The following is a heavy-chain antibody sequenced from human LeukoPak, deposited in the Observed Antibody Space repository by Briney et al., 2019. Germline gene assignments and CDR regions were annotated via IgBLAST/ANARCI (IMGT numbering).Heavy chain of an antibody. CDR1: GFTFSSYW. J-gene: IGHJ4*02. CDR3: AREGLIPRRGMTYYFDY. Sequence: PGGSLRLSCAASGFTFSSYWMSWVRQAPGKGLEWVANIKQDGSEKYYVDSVKGRFTISRDNAKNSPYLQMNSLRAEDTAVYYCAREGLIPRRGMTYYFDYWGQGTLVTVSS. CDR2: IKQDGSEK. V-gene: IGHV3-7*01. D-gene: IGHD1-14*01.